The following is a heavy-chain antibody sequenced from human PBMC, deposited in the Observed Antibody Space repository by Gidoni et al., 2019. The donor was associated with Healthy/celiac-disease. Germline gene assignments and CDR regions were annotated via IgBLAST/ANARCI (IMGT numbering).Heavy chain of an antibody. CDR2: IYYSGST. Sequence: QLQLQESGPGLVKPSETLSLTCPVSGGSISSSSYYWGWIRQPPGKGLEWIGSIYYSGSTYYNPSLKSRVTISVDTSKNQFSLKLSSVTAADTAVYYCARQGMITFGTGGVIHYWGQGTLVTVSS. CDR3: ARQGMITFGTGGVIHY. V-gene: IGHV4-39*01. J-gene: IGHJ4*02. D-gene: IGHD3-16*01. CDR1: GGSISSSSYY.